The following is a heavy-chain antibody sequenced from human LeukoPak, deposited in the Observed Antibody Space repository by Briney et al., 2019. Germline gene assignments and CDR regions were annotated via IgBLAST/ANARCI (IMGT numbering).Heavy chain of an antibody. Sequence: ASVKVSCKAAGYTFTTYYMHWVRQAPGQGLEWMGTINPSGGSTSYAQKFQGRVTITADESTSTAYMELSSLRSEDAAVYYCARPSLYSGYDSDAFDIWGQGTMVTVSS. V-gene: IGHV1-46*01. CDR3: ARPSLYSGYDSDAFDI. D-gene: IGHD5-12*01. CDR1: GYTFTTYY. J-gene: IGHJ3*02. CDR2: INPSGGST.